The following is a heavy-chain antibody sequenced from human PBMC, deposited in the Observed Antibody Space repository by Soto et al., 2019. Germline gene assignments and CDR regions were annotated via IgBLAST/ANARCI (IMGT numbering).Heavy chain of an antibody. V-gene: IGHV1-18*01. Sequence: HVQLVQSGAEVKKPGASLKVSCKASGYTFISYGVGWVRQAPGQGLEWLGWISPYNGNTNYAQKFQGRITMTTDTSTSTVYMDLRSLRTDDTAVYYCARDQTKWLTEAFDIWGQGTMVVVSS. CDR3: ARDQTKWLTEAFDI. CDR1: GYTFISYG. D-gene: IGHD5-12*01. CDR2: ISPYNGNT. J-gene: IGHJ3*02.